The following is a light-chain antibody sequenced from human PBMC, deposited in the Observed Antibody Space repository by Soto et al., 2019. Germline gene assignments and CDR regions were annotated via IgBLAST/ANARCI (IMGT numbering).Light chain of an antibody. V-gene: IGKV1-39*01. CDR3: QQSYSTPIT. CDR2: AAS. Sequence: DIQMTQSPSSLSASVGDRVTITCRASQSISIYLNWYQQKPGKAPKLLIFAASTLQSGFPSRFSGSGSGTAFTLTISSLQPEDFATYYCQQSYSTPITFGQGTRLEI. CDR1: QSISIY. J-gene: IGKJ5*01.